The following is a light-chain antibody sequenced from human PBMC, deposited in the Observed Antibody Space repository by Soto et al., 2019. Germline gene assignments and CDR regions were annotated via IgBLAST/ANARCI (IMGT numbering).Light chain of an antibody. J-gene: IGKJ1*01. Sequence: EKVMTQSPGTLSVAPGESATLSCRASQSVAKNLAWYQQKSGQTPRLLIYGASTRATGVPARFSGSGSGTEFTLTISGLQSEDFADYFCQHYNNWPGTFGQGTKVDIK. CDR1: QSVAKN. CDR2: GAS. CDR3: QHYNNWPGT. V-gene: IGKV3-15*01.